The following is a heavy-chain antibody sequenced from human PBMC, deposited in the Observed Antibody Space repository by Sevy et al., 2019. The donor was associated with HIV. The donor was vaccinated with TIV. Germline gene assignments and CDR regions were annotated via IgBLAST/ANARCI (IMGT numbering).Heavy chain of an antibody. CDR2: ISGSGGST. CDR3: AKGHGVWSVSLYFWY. V-gene: IGHV3-23*01. D-gene: IGHD3-3*01. Sequence: GGSLRLSCAASGFTFSSYAMSWVRQAPGKGLEWVSAISGSGGSTYDADSVKGRFTISRDNSKNTLYLQMNSLRAEDTAVYYCAKGHGVWSVSLYFWYWGQGTLVTVS. CDR1: GFTFSSYA. J-gene: IGHJ4*02.